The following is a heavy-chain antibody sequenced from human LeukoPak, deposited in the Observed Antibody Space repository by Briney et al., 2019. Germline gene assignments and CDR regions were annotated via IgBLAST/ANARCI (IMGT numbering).Heavy chain of an antibody. V-gene: IGHV3-30-3*01. CDR2: ISYDGSNK. Sequence: GGSLRLSCAASGFTFSSYAMHWVRQAPGKGLEWVAVISYDGSNKYYADSVKGRFTISRDNSKNTLYLQMNSLRAEDTAVYYRARVSGPDDYWGQGTLVAVSS. J-gene: IGHJ4*02. CDR1: GFTFSSYA. CDR3: ARVSGPDDY.